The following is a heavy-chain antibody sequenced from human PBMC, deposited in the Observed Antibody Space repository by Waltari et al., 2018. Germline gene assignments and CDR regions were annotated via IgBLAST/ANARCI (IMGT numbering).Heavy chain of an antibody. V-gene: IGHV1-24*01. CDR3: ATLKRGYSYGWTLDY. CDR2: FDPENGET. D-gene: IGHD5-18*01. CDR1: GYTLPELS. J-gene: IGHJ4*02. Sequence: QVQLVQSGAEVKKPGASVKVPCKVSGYTLPELSMHWVRQAPGKGLEWMGGFDPENGETINEQKFQGRVTMTEDTSTDTAYMELSSLRSEDTAVYYCATLKRGYSYGWTLDYWGQGTLVIVS.